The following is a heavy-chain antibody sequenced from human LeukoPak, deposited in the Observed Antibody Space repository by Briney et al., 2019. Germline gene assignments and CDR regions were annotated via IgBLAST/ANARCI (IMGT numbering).Heavy chain of an antibody. J-gene: IGHJ4*02. V-gene: IGHV1-2*02. D-gene: IGHD1-14*01. CDR1: VYTFTVYH. CDR2: INPSSGAT. Sequence: ASVNVSFKSSVYTFTVYHIHWVRQAPGQGLEWMGWINPSSGATNYAQKFQGRVTMTRDTSISTAYMELSRLRSDDTAVYYCARADKRNSDNWGQGTLVTVSS. CDR3: ARADKRNSDN.